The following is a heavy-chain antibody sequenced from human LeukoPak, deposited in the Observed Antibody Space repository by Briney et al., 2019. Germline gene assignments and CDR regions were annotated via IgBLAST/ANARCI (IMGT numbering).Heavy chain of an antibody. CDR2: IKTDVTST. Sequence: PGGPLRLSCAVSGFTFSDYWMHWVRQAPGKGLVWVSRIKTDVTSTDYADSVKGRFTISRDNAKNTLYLQMDSLRADDTAVYYCTTIRPDYWGRGTLVTVSS. V-gene: IGHV3-74*01. D-gene: IGHD1-14*01. J-gene: IGHJ4*02. CDR1: GFTFSDYW. CDR3: TTIRPDY.